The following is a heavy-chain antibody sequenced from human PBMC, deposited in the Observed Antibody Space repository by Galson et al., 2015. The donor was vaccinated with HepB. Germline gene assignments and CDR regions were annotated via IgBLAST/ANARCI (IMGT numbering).Heavy chain of an antibody. CDR1: GYTFTSYD. Sequence: SVKVSCKASGYTFTSYDINWVRQATGQGLEWMGWMNPNSGNTGYAQKFQGRVTMTRNTSISTAYMELSSLRSEDTAVYYCARGYTGCDLVGGWGQGTLVTDSS. J-gene: IGHJ4*02. V-gene: IGHV1-8*01. D-gene: IGHD2-21*02. CDR3: ARGYTGCDLVGG. CDR2: MNPNSGNT.